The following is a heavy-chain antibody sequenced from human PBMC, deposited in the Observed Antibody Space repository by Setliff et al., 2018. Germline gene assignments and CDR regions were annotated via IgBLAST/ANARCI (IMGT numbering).Heavy chain of an antibody. V-gene: IGHV3-30*02. J-gene: IGHJ6*02. Sequence: GGSLRLSCAASGFTFSRFGMYWVRQAPGKGLEWVAFVRYDGSNKYYADSVKGRFTISKDNSKNTLFLQMNSLTKEDTAVYYCARDPGGGHPSYYGMDVWGQGTTVTVSS. D-gene: IGHD2-15*01. CDR2: VRYDGSNK. CDR3: ARDPGGGHPSYYGMDV. CDR1: GFTFSRFG.